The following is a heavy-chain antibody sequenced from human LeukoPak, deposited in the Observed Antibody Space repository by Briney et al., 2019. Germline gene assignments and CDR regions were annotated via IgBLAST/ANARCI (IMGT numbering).Heavy chain of an antibody. V-gene: IGHV3-74*01. Sequence: PGGSLRLSCAASGFTFSPYWMHWVRQAPGKGLGWVSHIYSGGSSTSYADSVKGRFTISRDNAKNTLFLQMHSLRADDTAVYYCARSFGSTYYFDYWGQGTLVTVSS. D-gene: IGHD3-10*01. CDR3: ARSFGSTYYFDY. CDR2: IYSGGSST. J-gene: IGHJ4*02. CDR1: GFTFSPYW.